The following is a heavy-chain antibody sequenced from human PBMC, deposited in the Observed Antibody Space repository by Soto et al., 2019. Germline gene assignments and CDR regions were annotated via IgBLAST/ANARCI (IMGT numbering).Heavy chain of an antibody. Sequence: GGSLRLSCAASGFIFSSYAMSWVRQGPGKGLEWVSAISGSGGSTYYADSVKGRFTISRDNSKNTLYQQMKSLRAEDTAVYYFAKGLSLPEMVYAAPRGPESTWGQGTMVTVSS. CDR1: GFIFSSYA. CDR2: ISGSGGST. D-gene: IGHD2-8*01. CDR3: AKGLSLPEMVYAAPRGPEST. V-gene: IGHV3-23*01. J-gene: IGHJ3*01.